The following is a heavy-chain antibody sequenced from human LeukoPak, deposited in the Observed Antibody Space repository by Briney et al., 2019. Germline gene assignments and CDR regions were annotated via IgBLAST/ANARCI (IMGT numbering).Heavy chain of an antibody. CDR1: GGSFSGYY. CDR2: INHSGST. J-gene: IGHJ5*01. D-gene: IGHD5-12*01. V-gene: IGHV4-34*01. CDR3: VRGPTTFDS. Sequence: SETLSLTCAVYGGSFSGYYWSWIRQPPGKGLEWIGEINHSGSTNYNPSLKSRVTISVDTSKNQFSLKLSSVTAADTAVYYCVRGPTTFDSWGQGTLVTVSS.